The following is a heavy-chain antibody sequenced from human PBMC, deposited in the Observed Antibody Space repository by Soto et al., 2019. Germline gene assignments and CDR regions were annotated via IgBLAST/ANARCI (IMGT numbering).Heavy chain of an antibody. CDR2: IRSKAYGGTT. V-gene: IGHV3-49*03. J-gene: IGHJ4*02. D-gene: IGHD3-3*01. CDR1: GFTFGDYA. CDR3: TRVQWVDFWSGYYSVIDY. Sequence: PGGSLRLSCTASGFTFGDYAMSWFRQAPGKGLEWVGFIRSKAYGGTTEYAASVKGRFTISRDDSKSIAYLQMNSLKTEDTAVYYCTRVQWVDFWSGYYSVIDYWGQGTLVTVS.